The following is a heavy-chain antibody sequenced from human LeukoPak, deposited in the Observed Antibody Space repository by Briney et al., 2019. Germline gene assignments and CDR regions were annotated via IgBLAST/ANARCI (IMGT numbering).Heavy chain of an antibody. Sequence: GGSLRLSCAVSGFTFRNYGMHGVRQAPGKGLEWISYITSSTTAKYYADSLKGRFTISRDNAKNSLYLQLDSLRAEDTAVYYCSRDPRILDVWGQGTTVTVS. V-gene: IGHV3-48*04. D-gene: IGHD2-15*01. CDR3: SRDPRILDV. J-gene: IGHJ6*02. CDR1: GFTFRNYG. CDR2: ITSSTTAK.